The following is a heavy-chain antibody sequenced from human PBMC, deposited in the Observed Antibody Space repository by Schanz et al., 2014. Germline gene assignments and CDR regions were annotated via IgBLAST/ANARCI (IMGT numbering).Heavy chain of an antibody. D-gene: IGHD5-12*01. V-gene: IGHV3-33*06. J-gene: IGHJ5*01. Sequence: HVQLVESGGGVVQPGRSLRLSCAASGFTFSSYGMHWVRQAPGKGLEWVAVIWYDGTDRYYADSVKGRFTISRDNSKNTLYLQMNSLRAEDTALYYCAKDVYRGYYSVSSDSWGQGTLVTVSS. CDR2: IWYDGTDR. CDR1: GFTFSSYG. CDR3: AKDVYRGYYSVSSDS.